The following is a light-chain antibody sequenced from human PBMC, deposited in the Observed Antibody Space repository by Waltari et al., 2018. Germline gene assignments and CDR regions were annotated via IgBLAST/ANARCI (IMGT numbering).Light chain of an antibody. Sequence: DIVMTQTPPSLSVTPGQPASISCKSSQSLLHSDGKTYLYWYLQKPGQSPQLLIYEAFNRFSGVPDRFSGSGSGRDFTLKISRVEAEDVGVYYCIQTVQLPSFTFGQGTKLEIK. V-gene: IGKV2D-29*02. CDR1: QSLLHSDGKTY. CDR3: IQTVQLPSFT. CDR2: EAF. J-gene: IGKJ2*01.